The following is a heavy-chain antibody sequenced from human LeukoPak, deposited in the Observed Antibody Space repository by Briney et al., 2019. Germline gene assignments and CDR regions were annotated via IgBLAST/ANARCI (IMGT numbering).Heavy chain of an antibody. J-gene: IGHJ4*02. CDR3: ARVTLSPEYNDY. D-gene: IGHD1-14*01. CDR2: IIPIFGTA. V-gene: IGHV1-69*13. Sequence: ASVKVSCKASGGTFSSYAISWVRQAPGQGLEWMGGIIPIFGTANYAQKFQGRVTITADESTSTAYMELSSLRSEDTAVYYCARVTLSPEYNDYWGQGTLVTVSS. CDR1: GGTFSSYA.